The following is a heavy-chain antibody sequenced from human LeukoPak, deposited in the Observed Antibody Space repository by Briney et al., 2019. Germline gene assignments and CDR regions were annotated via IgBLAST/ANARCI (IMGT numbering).Heavy chain of an antibody. Sequence: SETLSLTCTVSGDSLDSDYWSWIRQPPGEGLQWIGYVFYSGPTNYDASLKSRVAISVDRSKNQFSLKLTSVSAADTAVYYCAGRSARYFDSWGQGTPVTVSS. J-gene: IGHJ4*02. CDR1: GDSLDSDY. CDR2: VFYSGPT. CDR3: AGRSARYFDS. V-gene: IGHV4-59*01. D-gene: IGHD1-26*01.